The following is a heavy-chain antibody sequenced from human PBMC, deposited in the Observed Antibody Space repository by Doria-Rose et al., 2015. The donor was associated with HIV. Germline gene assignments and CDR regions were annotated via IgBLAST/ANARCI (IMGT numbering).Heavy chain of an antibody. Sequence: QVQLQGSGPGLVRPSQTLSLTCTVSGDSISSGDSFWSWIRQPPGKGPEWNGYISSSGTTYYYPSLRGRLTISLDASKNQFSLNLNSVAAADTAVYYCARARNYGFPHFFDFWGQGTLVTVSS. CDR1: GDSISSGDSF. J-gene: IGHJ4*02. D-gene: IGHD3-10*01. CDR2: ISSSGTT. V-gene: IGHV4-30-4*01. CDR3: ARARNYGFPHFFDF.